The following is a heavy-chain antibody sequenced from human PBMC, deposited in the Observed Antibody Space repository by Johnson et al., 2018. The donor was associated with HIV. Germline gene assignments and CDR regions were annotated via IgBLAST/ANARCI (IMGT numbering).Heavy chain of an antibody. V-gene: IGHV3-30*18. CDR2: ISHDGSDK. J-gene: IGHJ3*02. CDR1: GFTFSSYG. D-gene: IGHD4-23*01. CDR3: AKLRWAPRAFDI. Sequence: QVQLVDSGGRVVQPGRSLRLSCAASGFTFSSYGMHWVRQAPGKGLEWVAVISHDGSDKNYADSVKGRFTISRDNSKNTLFLQMNSLRAEDTAVYYCAKLRWAPRAFDIWGQGTMVTVSS.